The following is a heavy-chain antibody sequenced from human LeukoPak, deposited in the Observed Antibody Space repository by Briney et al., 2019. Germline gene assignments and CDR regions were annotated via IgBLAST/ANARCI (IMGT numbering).Heavy chain of an antibody. V-gene: IGHV3-30*02. D-gene: IGHD6-19*01. Sequence: GGSLRLSCAASGFTFSSYSMNWVRQAPGKGLEWVTFIRYDGSNKFYADSVKGRFTISRDNSENTMLLQMYSLRPEDTALYYCAKDMGSGWYRANFDYWGRGTLVTVSS. CDR3: AKDMGSGWYRANFDY. J-gene: IGHJ4*02. CDR1: GFTFSSYS. CDR2: IRYDGSNK.